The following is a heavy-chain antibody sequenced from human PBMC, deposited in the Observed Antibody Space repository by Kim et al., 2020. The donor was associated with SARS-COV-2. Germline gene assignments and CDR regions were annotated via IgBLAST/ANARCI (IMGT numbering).Heavy chain of an antibody. J-gene: IGHJ4*02. CDR1: GFTFSNAW. CDR2: IKSKTDGGTT. Sequence: GGSLRLSCAASGFTFSNAWMSWVRQAPGKGLEWVGRIKSKTDGGTTDYAAPVKGRFTISRDDSKNTLYLQMNSLKTEDTAVYYCTTDRAYDILTGYITTDYWGQGTLVTVSS. CDR3: TTDRAYDILTGYITTDY. D-gene: IGHD3-9*01. V-gene: IGHV3-15*01.